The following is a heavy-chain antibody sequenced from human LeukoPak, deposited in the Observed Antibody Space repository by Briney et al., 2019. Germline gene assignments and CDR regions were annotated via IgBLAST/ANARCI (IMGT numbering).Heavy chain of an antibody. CDR1: GFTFSSYG. CDR3: AKDSSPMTTVTTFDY. Sequence: GGSLRLSCAASGFTFSSYGMHWVRQAPGKGLEWVAVISYDGSNKYYADSVKGRFTISRDNSKNTLYLQMNSLRAEDTAVYYCAKDSSPMTTVTTFDYWGQGTLVTVSS. D-gene: IGHD4-17*01. J-gene: IGHJ4*02. V-gene: IGHV3-30*18. CDR2: ISYDGSNK.